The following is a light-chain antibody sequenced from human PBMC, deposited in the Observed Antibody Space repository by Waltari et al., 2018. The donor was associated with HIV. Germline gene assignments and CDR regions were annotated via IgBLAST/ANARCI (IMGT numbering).Light chain of an antibody. CDR2: KVD. CDR3: ASYTANDTVI. V-gene: IGLV2-14*01. Sequence: SGLTQPASLSGFPGQSITLPCTGSDPAFGFYTFISWYQQQPGKVPKVILSKVDRRASGISHRFSGSKSGNTASLTISGLQTEDEAVYYCASYTANDTVIFAGGTTVTVL. J-gene: IGLJ2*01. CDR1: DPAFGFYTF.